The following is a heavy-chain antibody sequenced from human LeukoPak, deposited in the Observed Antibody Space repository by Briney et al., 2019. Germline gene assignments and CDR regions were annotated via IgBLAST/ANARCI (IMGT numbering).Heavy chain of an antibody. D-gene: IGHD3-16*01. V-gene: IGHV3-7*01. J-gene: IGHJ4*02. Sequence: GGSLRRSCVASGLTLRSHWMSWVRQAPGKGLEWVANIKSDGSEKYYVDSVEGRFTISRDNAKNSLFLQMNSLRAEDTAVYYCARDPAWGALDYWGQGTLVTVSS. CDR2: IKSDGSEK. CDR1: GLTLRSHW. CDR3: ARDPAWGALDY.